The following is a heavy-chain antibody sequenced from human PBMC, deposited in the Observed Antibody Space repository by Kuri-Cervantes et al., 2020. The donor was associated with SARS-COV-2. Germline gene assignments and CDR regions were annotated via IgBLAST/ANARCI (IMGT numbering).Heavy chain of an antibody. J-gene: IGHJ6*02. Sequence: GESLKISCAVYGGSFSGYYWSWIRQPPGKGLEWVGRTRNKANSYTTEYAASVKGRFTISRDDSKNSLYLQMNSLKTEDTAVYYCARGNYYDSSGYFYYYGMDVWGQGTTVTVSS. CDR1: GGSFSGYY. D-gene: IGHD3-22*01. V-gene: IGHV3-72*01. CDR3: ARGNYYDSSGYFYYYGMDV. CDR2: TRNKANSYTT.